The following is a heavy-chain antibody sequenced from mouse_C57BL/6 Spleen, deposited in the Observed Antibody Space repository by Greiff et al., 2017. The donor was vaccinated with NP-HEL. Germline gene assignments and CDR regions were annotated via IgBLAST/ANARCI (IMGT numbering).Heavy chain of an antibody. J-gene: IGHJ2*01. CDR1: GYTFTEYT. Sequence: VQLQQSGAELVKPGASVKLSCKASGYTFTEYTIHWVKQRSGQGLEWIGWFYPGSGSIKYNEKFKDKATLTADKSSSTVYMALSRLTSEDSAVYFCARHEAAYYYGSSYGELDYWGQGTTLTVSS. CDR2: FYPGSGSI. CDR3: ARHEAAYYYGSSYGELDY. V-gene: IGHV1-62-2*01. D-gene: IGHD1-1*01.